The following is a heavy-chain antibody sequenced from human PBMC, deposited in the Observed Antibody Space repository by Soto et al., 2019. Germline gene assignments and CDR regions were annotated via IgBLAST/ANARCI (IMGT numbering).Heavy chain of an antibody. CDR1: GGSVTSDEDY. D-gene: IGHD5-18*01. V-gene: IGHV4-30-4*01. CDR2: ISNSGST. Sequence: SETLSLTCTVSGGSVTSDEDYWSWIRQSPGKGLEWIGYISNSGSTGYNPSLKTRLSMSVDRSKNQFTLRLTSVTAADTAVYFCATESGSTYGYFDYWGQGTLVTVSS. J-gene: IGHJ4*02. CDR3: ATESGSTYGYFDY.